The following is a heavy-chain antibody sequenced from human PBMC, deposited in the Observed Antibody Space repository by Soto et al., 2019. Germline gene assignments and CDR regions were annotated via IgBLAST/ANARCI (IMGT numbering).Heavy chain of an antibody. CDR2: IYYSGST. Sequence: SETLSLTCTVSGGSISSGDYYWSWIRQPPGKGLEWIGYIYYSGSTYYNPSLKSRVTISVDTSKNQFSLKLSSVTAADTAVYYCAREPELHYYDSSIEFDPWGQGTLVTVSS. V-gene: IGHV4-30-4*01. CDR1: GGSISSGDYY. D-gene: IGHD3-22*01. CDR3: AREPELHYYDSSIEFDP. J-gene: IGHJ5*02.